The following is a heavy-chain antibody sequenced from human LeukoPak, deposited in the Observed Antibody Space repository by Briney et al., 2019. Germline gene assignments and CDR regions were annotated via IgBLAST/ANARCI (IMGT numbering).Heavy chain of an antibody. CDR1: GRSFSGYY. V-gene: IGHV4-34*01. CDR3: ASLKDFDYYDSSGYYSYFDY. D-gene: IGHD3-22*01. CDR2: INRSGST. Sequence: RSETLSLTCAVYGRSFSGYYWSWIRQPPGKGLEWIGEINRSGSTNYNPSLKSRVTISVDTSKNQFSLKLSSVTAADTAVYYCASLKDFDYYDSSGYYSYFDYWGQGTLVTVSS. J-gene: IGHJ4*02.